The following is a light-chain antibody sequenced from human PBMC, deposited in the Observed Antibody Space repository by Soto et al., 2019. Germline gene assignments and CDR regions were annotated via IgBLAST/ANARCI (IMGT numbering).Light chain of an antibody. V-gene: IGKV3-15*01. CDR1: QSVSSN. Sequence: EIVMTQSPATLSVSPGERATLSCRASQSVSSNLAWYQQKPGQAPRRLIYGASSRATGIPARFSGSGSGTAFTLTISGLQSEDFAVYYCQHYNNWPRTFGQGTKVEIK. J-gene: IGKJ1*01. CDR3: QHYNNWPRT. CDR2: GAS.